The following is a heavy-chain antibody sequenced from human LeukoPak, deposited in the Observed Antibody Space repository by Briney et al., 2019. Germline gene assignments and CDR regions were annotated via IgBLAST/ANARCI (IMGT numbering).Heavy chain of an antibody. Sequence: GGSLRLSCAASGFTVSGSYMSWVRQAPGEGLEWVSLIYSGGSIYYADSVKGRFTISRDNSKNTLYLQMTSLRAEDTAVYFCARDYFDGSEFYSYCDLWGRGTRVTVS. J-gene: IGHJ2*01. CDR1: GFTVSGSY. V-gene: IGHV3-66*01. D-gene: IGHD3-22*01. CDR2: IYSGGSI. CDR3: ARDYFDGSEFYSYCDL.